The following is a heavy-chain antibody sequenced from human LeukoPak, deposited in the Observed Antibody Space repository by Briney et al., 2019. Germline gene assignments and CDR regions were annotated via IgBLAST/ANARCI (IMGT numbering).Heavy chain of an antibody. D-gene: IGHD5-12*01. Sequence: PGGSLRLSCAASGFTVSNNDMNWVRQAPGKGLEWVSVIYSGGSTDYADSVKGRFIISRDNSQNTVYLQMNSLRAEDTAVYYCAKGLVATFGDYWGQGTLVTVSS. CDR2: IYSGGST. V-gene: IGHV3-66*01. J-gene: IGHJ4*02. CDR1: GFTVSNND. CDR3: AKGLVATFGDY.